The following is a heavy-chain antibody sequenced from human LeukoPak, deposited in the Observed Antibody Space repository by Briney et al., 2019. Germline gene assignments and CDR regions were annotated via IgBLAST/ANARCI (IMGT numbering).Heavy chain of an antibody. V-gene: IGHV3-30-3*01. CDR3: ARDRSGYANDAFDF. Sequence: GRSLRLSCAASGFTFSDYAMHWVRQAPGKGLEWVAVLSYGGTNKYYADSLKGRFTISRDNSKNTMFLQMNSLRAEDTAVYHCARDRSGYANDAFDFWGQGTMVTVSS. CDR1: GFTFSDYA. J-gene: IGHJ3*01. CDR2: LSYGGTNK. D-gene: IGHD3-3*01.